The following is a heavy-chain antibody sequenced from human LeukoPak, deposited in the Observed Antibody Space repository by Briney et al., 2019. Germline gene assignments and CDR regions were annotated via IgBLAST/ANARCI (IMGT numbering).Heavy chain of an antibody. CDR3: AKEDNSSPLDY. V-gene: IGHV3-30*18. CDR2: ISYDGSNK. D-gene: IGHD5-24*01. Sequence: GGSLRLSCAASGFTFSSYGMHWVRQAPGKGLEWVAVISYDGSNKYYADSVKGRFTISRDNSKNTLYLQMNSLRAEDTAVYYCAKEDNSSPLDYWGQGTLVTVSS. J-gene: IGHJ4*02. CDR1: GFTFSSYG.